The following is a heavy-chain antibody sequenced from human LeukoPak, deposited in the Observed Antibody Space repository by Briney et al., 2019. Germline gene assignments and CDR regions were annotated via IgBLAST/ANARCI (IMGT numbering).Heavy chain of an antibody. J-gene: IGHJ4*02. V-gene: IGHV1-46*01. Sequence: ASVKVSCKASGYTFTRYYIHWVRQAPGQGLEWMGAVNPTGGTTTYAQKFQGRVTMTRDTSTSTVYMELSSLRSEDTAVYYCARDKGSDWFSDYWGQGTLVTVSS. D-gene: IGHD3-9*01. CDR3: ARDKGSDWFSDY. CDR1: GYTFTRYY. CDR2: VNPTGGTT.